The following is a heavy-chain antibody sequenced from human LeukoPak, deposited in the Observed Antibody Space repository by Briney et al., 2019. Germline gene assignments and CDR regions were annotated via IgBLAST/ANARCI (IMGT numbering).Heavy chain of an antibody. Sequence: GGSLRLSCAASGFSFDDYGMSWVRQAPGKGLEWVSGINWSGGRTGYADSVKGRHNISRDNAKNSLYLQMNSLRAEDTALYYCARDGGLYGMDVWGQGTTVTVSS. CDR2: INWSGGRT. CDR1: GFSFDDYG. D-gene: IGHD3-16*01. V-gene: IGHV3-20*04. J-gene: IGHJ6*02. CDR3: ARDGGLYGMDV.